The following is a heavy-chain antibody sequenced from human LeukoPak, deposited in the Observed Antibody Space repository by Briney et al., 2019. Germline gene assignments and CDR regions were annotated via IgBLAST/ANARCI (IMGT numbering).Heavy chain of an antibody. J-gene: IGHJ4*02. D-gene: IGHD3-10*01. CDR3: ARDYYGSGSYHY. V-gene: IGHV4-4*07. Sequence: SSETLSLTCTVAAGSISSYYWSWIRQPAGKGLEWIGRIYTSGSTNYKPSLKSRVTMSVDTSKNQFSLKLSSVTAADTAVYYCARDYYGSGSYHYWGQGTLVTVSS. CDR1: AGSISSYY. CDR2: IYTSGST.